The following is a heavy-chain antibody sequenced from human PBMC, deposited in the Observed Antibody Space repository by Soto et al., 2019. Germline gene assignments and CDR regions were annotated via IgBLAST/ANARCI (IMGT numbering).Heavy chain of an antibody. CDR1: GYTFTSYG. CDR2: ISAYNGNT. CDR3: ARAQKTYYDFWGGCVYYYGMDV. J-gene: IGHJ6*02. D-gene: IGHD3-3*01. Sequence: ASVKVSCKASGYTFTSYGISWVRQAPGQGLEWMGWISAYNGNTNYAQKLQGRVTMTTDTSTSTAYMELRSLRSDDTAVYYCARAQKTYYDFWGGCVYYYGMDVWGQGTTVTVSS. V-gene: IGHV1-18*04.